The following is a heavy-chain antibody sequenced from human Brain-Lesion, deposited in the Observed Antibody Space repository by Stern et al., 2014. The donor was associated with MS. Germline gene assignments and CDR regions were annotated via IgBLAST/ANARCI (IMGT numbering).Heavy chain of an antibody. J-gene: IGHJ4*02. Sequence: QVQLGQSGAEVKKPGASVKVSCKASGYTFSSYDITWVRQASGHGLEWMGWMNPSSGNPSYSQKFKGRVTMTSDTSISTVYMELTSLTSDDTAVYVCARAVRNQLLSEYWGQGTLVTVSS. CDR1: GYTFSSYD. CDR2: MNPSSGNP. D-gene: IGHD2-2*01. CDR3: ARAVRNQLLSEY. V-gene: IGHV1-8*01.